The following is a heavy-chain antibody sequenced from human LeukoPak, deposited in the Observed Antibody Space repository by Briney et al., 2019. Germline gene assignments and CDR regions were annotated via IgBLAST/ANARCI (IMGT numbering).Heavy chain of an antibody. CDR2: IYYSGST. CDR1: GGSISSYY. CDR3: ARDRGSGWYANNWFDP. J-gene: IGHJ5*02. Sequence: PSETLSLTCTVSGGSISSYYWSWIRQPPGKGLEWIGYIYYSGSTNYNPSLKSRVTISVDTSKNQFSLKLSSVTAADTAVYYCARDRGSGWYANNWFDPRGQGTLVTVSS. V-gene: IGHV4-59*01. D-gene: IGHD6-19*01.